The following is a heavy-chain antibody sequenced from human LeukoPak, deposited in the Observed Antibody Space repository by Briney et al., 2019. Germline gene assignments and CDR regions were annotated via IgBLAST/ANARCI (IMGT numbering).Heavy chain of an antibody. CDR3: ASPVANSYGFDY. Sequence: GASVTVSCTASGYTFTSYAMHWVRQAPGQRLEWMGWINAGNGNTKYSQKFQGRVTITRDTSASIAYMELSSLRSEDTAVYYCASPVANSYGFDYWGQGTLVTVSS. J-gene: IGHJ4*02. V-gene: IGHV1-3*01. CDR1: GYTFTSYA. D-gene: IGHD5-18*01. CDR2: INAGNGNT.